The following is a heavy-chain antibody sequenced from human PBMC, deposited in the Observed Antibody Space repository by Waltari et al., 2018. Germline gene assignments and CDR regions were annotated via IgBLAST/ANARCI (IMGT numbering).Heavy chain of an antibody. Sequence: QVQLVVSAGGVVMSGRSLRLSCAASGFSLSNYAVHWVRQAPGKGLEWVGVTSPDGFNKYYADSVQGRFTISRDRSLQMSALRSEDTAVYYCARGGSDRAPLDYWGRGTLVTVSS. D-gene: IGHD1-1*01. CDR2: TSPDGFNK. V-gene: IGHV3-30*15. CDR1: GFSLSNYA. J-gene: IGHJ4*02. CDR3: ARGGSDRAPLDY.